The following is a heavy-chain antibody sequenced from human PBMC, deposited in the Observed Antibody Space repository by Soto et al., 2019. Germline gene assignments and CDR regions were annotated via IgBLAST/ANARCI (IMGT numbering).Heavy chain of an antibody. Sequence: SETLSLTCNSSGGPLSSFYYSWIRQAPGKGLEWIGYIYYTGSNNYNPSLKSRVTMSVDTSKNQFSLKLTSVTAADTAVYFCAMTRCGAQPHDIWRQGTMVTVSS. CDR3: AMTRCGAQPHDI. CDR1: GGPLSSFY. D-gene: IGHD1-1*01. CDR2: IYYTGSN. V-gene: IGHV4-59*01. J-gene: IGHJ3*02.